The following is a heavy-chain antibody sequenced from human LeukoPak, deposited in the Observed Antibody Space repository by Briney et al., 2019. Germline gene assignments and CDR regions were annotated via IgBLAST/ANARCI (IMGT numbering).Heavy chain of an antibody. J-gene: IGHJ3*02. D-gene: IGHD2-15*01. V-gene: IGHV3-7*01. Sequence: GGSLRLSCAVSGFTLSNYGMHWVRQAPGKGLEWVANIRGDGSRLYYVDSVKGRFTISRDNAKNSLYLQMSNLRADDTSVYYCARDRNYCSSDRCYDAFDIWGQGTMVTVSS. CDR1: GFTLSNYG. CDR3: ARDRNYCSSDRCYDAFDI. CDR2: IRGDGSRL.